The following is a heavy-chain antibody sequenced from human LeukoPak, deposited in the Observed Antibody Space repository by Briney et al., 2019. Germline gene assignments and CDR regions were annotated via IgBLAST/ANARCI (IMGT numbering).Heavy chain of an antibody. CDR1: GGSISSYY. J-gene: IGHJ4*02. V-gene: IGHV4-59*01. CDR2: IYYSGST. Sequence: PSETLSLTCTVSGGSISSYYWSWIRQPPGKGLEWIGYIYYSGSTNYNPSLKSPVTISVDTSKNQFSLKLSSVTAADTAVYYCARAPYYYGSGSYLGLDYWGQGTLVTVSS. D-gene: IGHD3-10*01. CDR3: ARAPYYYGSGSYLGLDY.